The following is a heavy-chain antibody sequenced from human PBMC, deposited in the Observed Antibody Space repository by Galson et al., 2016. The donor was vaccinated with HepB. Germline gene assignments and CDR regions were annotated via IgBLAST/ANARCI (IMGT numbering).Heavy chain of an antibody. CDR2: INYIGTT. D-gene: IGHD1-1*01. J-gene: IGHJ3*02. Sequence: SYFWGWVRQTPGKGLEWIANINYIGTTHYNPSLKSRLTMSADRSKSQFSLKLTSVTVADTGVYYCVHLGDNWNDRPQYSFDTWGQGTRVTVSS. V-gene: IGHV4-39*01. CDR1: SYF. CDR3: VHLGDNWNDRPQYSFDT.